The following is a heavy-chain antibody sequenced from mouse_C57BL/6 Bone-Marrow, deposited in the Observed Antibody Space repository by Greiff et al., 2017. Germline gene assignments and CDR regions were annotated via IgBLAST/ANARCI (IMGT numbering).Heavy chain of an antibody. V-gene: IGHV5-15*04. D-gene: IGHD2-5*01. CDR3: ARHTYYSNYGFAY. CDR2: ISTLAYSI. CDR1: GFTFSDYG. Sequence: EVMLVESGGGLVQPGGSLKLSCAASGFTFSDYGMAWVRQAPRKGPEWVAFISTLAYSIYYADTVTGRFTISRENSTTTLYLEISSLRSEDTAMYYCARHTYYSNYGFAYWGQGTLVTVSA. J-gene: IGHJ3*01.